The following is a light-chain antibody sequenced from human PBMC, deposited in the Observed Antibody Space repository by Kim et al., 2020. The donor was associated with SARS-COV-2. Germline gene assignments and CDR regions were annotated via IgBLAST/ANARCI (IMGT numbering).Light chain of an antibody. V-gene: IGLV3-19*01. CDR3: ASRDSSGNHVA. CDR2: GKN. CDR1: SLRSNY. J-gene: IGLJ2*01. Sequence: ALGQTVIITCRGDSLRSNYASWYKQKPRQAPVLVMYGKNNRPSEIPDRLSGSSSGGTASLTITGAQAEDEADYYCASRDSSGNHVAFGGGTKLTVL.